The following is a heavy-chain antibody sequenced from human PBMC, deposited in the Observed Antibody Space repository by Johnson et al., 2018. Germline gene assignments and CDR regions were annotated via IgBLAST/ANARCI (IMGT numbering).Heavy chain of an antibody. Sequence: EVQLLESGGGLVKPGGSLRLSCAASGFTFSYNWMHWVRQAPGKGLVWVSRINSDGISTSYADSVKGRFTISRDNAKNTLYLQMNRLRAEDTAFYYCARELGSGAFDIWGQGTMVTVSS. CDR1: GFTFSYNW. D-gene: IGHD7-27*01. J-gene: IGHJ3*02. V-gene: IGHV3-74*01. CDR2: INSDGIST. CDR3: ARELGSGAFDI.